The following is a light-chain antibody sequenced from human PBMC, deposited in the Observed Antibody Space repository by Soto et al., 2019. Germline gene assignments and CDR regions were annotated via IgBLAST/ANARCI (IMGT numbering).Light chain of an antibody. CDR2: NVS. CDR3: SSYTTSSSHVV. Sequence: QSALTQPASVSGSPGQSITISCTGTSSDVGVSWYQQHPGKAPKLMIYNVSVRPPGVSNRFSGSKSGNTASLTISGLQAEDEADYYCSSYTTSSSHVVFGGGTKLTVL. V-gene: IGLV2-14*01. J-gene: IGLJ2*01. CDR1: SSDVGV.